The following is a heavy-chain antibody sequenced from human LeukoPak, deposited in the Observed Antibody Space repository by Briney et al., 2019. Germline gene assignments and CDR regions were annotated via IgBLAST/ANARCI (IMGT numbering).Heavy chain of an antibody. D-gene: IGHD6-13*01. Sequence: PGGSLRLSCAVSGFTFSSYWMHWVRQAPGKGLEWVALISYDGSVEKSAASVKGRFTISRDNSKNTLYLQMNSLRIEDTAVYYCARALGSSWDSSLDSWGQGTLVPVSS. CDR3: ARALGSSWDSSLDS. CDR1: GFTFSSYW. CDR2: ISYDGSVE. J-gene: IGHJ4*02. V-gene: IGHV3-30*03.